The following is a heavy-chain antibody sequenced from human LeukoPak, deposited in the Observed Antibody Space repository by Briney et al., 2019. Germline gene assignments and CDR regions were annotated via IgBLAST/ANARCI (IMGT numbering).Heavy chain of an antibody. V-gene: IGHV3-23*01. D-gene: IGHD3-10*01. CDR1: GFTFSIYA. CDR3: AKDRRGVFDF. J-gene: IGHJ4*02. CDR2: ITGSGDYT. Sequence: GGSLRLSCAASGFTFSIYAMTWVRQAPGKGLEWVSAITGSGDYTYYTDSVEGRVTISRDNSKNTVYLHMNSLRVEDTAVYYCAKDRRGVFDFWGQGTLVTVSS.